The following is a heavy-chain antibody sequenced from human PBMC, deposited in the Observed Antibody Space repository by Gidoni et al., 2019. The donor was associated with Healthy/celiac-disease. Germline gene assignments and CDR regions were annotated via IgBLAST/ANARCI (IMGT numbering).Heavy chain of an antibody. Sequence: QVQLQESGPGLVKPSETLSLTCTVSGGSISSYYWGWIRQPAGKGLEWIGRIYTSGSTNYNPSLKSRVTMSVDTSKNQFSLKLSSVTAADTAVYYCARQGTYIAAAGGWFDPWGQGTLVTVSS. CDR3: ARQGTYIAAAGGWFDP. CDR1: GGSISSYY. CDR2: IYTSGST. D-gene: IGHD6-13*01. V-gene: IGHV4-4*07. J-gene: IGHJ5*02.